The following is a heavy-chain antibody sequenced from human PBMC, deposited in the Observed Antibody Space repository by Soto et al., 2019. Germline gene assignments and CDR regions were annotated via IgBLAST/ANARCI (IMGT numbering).Heavy chain of an antibody. J-gene: IGHJ4*02. Sequence: QVQLVESGGGVVQPGRSLRLSCAASGFTFSSYAMHCVRQAPGKGLEWVAVISYDGSNKYYADSVKGRFTISRDNSKNTLYLQMNSLRAEDTAVYYCARDIRGWSGSLDPYFDYWGQGTLVTVSS. CDR2: ISYDGSNK. D-gene: IGHD1-26*01. V-gene: IGHV3-30-3*01. CDR3: ARDIRGWSGSLDPYFDY. CDR1: GFTFSSYA.